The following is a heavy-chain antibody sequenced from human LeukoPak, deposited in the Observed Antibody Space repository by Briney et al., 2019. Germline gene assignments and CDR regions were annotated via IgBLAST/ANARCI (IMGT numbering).Heavy chain of an antibody. CDR3: AKVSLIAAAGKGNYYYYYYGMDV. CDR2: ISGSGGST. CDR1: GFTFSSYA. D-gene: IGHD6-13*01. J-gene: IGHJ6*02. Sequence: GGSLRLSCAASGFTFSSYAMSWVRQAPGKGLEWVSAISGSGGSTYYADSVKGRFTISRDNSKNTLYLQMNSLRAEDTAVYYCAKVSLIAAAGKGNYYYYYYGMDVWGQGTTVTVSS. V-gene: IGHV3-23*01.